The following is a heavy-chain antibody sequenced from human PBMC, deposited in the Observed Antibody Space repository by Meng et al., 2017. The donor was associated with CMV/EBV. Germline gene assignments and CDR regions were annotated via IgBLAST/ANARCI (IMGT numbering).Heavy chain of an antibody. D-gene: IGHD4/OR15-4a*01. CDR2: ISGSGGST. V-gene: IGHV3-23*01. CDR1: GFTFSSYA. Sequence: GESLKISCAASGFTFSSYAMSWVRQAPGKGLEWVSAISGSGGSTYYADSVKGRFTISRDNSKNTLYLQMNSLRAEDTAVYYCAKDPISNLPNYFDYWGQGTLVTVSS. J-gene: IGHJ4*02. CDR3: AKDPISNLPNYFDY.